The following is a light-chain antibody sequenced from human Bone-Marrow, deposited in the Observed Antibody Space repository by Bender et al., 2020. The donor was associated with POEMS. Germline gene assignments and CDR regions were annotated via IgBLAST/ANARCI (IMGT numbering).Light chain of an antibody. J-gene: IGLJ3*02. CDR2: DVS. CDR1: SSDVGSYNL. Sequence: QSALTQPASVSGSPGQSITLSCTGTSSDVGSYNLVSWYQQHPGKAPKLVIYDVSSRPSGVSSRFSGSKSGNTASLTISDLQSEDEADYYCNSYSSGATSVLFGGGTKLTVL. CDR3: NSYSSGATSVL. V-gene: IGLV2-14*02.